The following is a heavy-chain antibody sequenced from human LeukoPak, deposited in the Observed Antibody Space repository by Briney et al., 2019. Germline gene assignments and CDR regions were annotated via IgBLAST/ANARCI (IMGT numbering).Heavy chain of an antibody. V-gene: IGHV1-69*04. CDR1: GGTSNSHA. D-gene: IGHD3-22*01. CDR2: IIPNLGTT. CDR3: ATTNDGGGYQWGDFFDF. J-gene: IGHJ4*02. Sequence: SVKVSCKASGGTSNSHAISWVRQAPGQGLEWMGRIIPNLGTTNRAQNFQDRVTLTADKSMNTAYMELTSLTSDDTAVYYCATTNDGGGYQWGDFFDFWGQGTLVTVSS.